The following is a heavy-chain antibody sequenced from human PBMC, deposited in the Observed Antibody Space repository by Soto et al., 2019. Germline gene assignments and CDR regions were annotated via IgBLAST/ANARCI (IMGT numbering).Heavy chain of an antibody. CDR2: INPNTGGT. D-gene: IGHD4-17*01. V-gene: IGHV1-2*02. Sequence: QVQLVQSGAEVKKPGASVRVSCKASGYTFTGNYIHWVRQAPGQGLEWMGWINPNTGGTYYAQNFQSRVTMTRDTSITTSYMELSRLRSDDTAVYYCARDNGDYDNAEYFQHWGQGTLVTVSS. CDR1: GYTFTGNY. CDR3: ARDNGDYDNAEYFQH. J-gene: IGHJ1*01.